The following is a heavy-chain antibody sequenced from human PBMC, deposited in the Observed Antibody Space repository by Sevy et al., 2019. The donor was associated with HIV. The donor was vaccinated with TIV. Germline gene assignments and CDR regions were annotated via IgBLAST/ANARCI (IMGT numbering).Heavy chain of an antibody. Sequence: GESLKISCKGIGYSFSNNWIGWVRQMPGKGLEWMGMIYPGDSDTTYTPSFEGQVAISVDKSLGIAYLQWKSLKASDTAIYYCARLPVAAAGLYYFDLWGQGTLVTVSS. CDR1: GYSFSNNW. V-gene: IGHV5-51*01. J-gene: IGHJ4*02. CDR3: ARLPVAAAGLYYFDL. D-gene: IGHD6-13*01. CDR2: IYPGDSDT.